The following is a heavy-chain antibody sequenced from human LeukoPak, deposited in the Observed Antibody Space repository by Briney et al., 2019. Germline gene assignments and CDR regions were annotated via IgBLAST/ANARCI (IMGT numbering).Heavy chain of an antibody. CDR3: AKERYVAYYFDY. V-gene: IGHV3-30-3*01. J-gene: IGHJ4*02. D-gene: IGHD1-20*01. Sequence: GRSLRLSCAASGFTFSSYATHWVRQAPGKGLEWVAVISYDGSNKYYADSVKGRFTISRDNSKNTLYLQMNSLRAEDTAVYYCAKERYVAYYFDYWGQGTLVTVSS. CDR1: GFTFSSYA. CDR2: ISYDGSNK.